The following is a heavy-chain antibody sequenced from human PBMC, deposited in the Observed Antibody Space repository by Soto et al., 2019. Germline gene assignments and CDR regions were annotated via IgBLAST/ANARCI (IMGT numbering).Heavy chain of an antibody. CDR3: ASRVEYSGYDSRLPPSDY. CDR2: IIPILGIA. D-gene: IGHD5-12*01. CDR1: GGTFSSYT. J-gene: IGHJ4*02. V-gene: IGHV1-69*02. Sequence: GASVKVSCKASGGTFSSYTISWVRQAPGQGLEWMGRIIPILGIANYAQKFQGRVTITADKSTSTAYMELSSLRSEDTALYYCASRVEYSGYDSRLPPSDYWGQGTLVTVSS.